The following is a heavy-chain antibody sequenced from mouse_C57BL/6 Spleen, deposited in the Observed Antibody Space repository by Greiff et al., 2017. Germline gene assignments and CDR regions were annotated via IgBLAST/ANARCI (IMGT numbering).Heavy chain of an antibody. J-gene: IGHJ2*01. CDR2: INPSTGGT. CDR1: GYSFTGYY. Sequence: EVQLQQSGPELVKPGASVKISCKASGYSFTGYYMNWVKQSPEKSLEWIGEINPSTGGTTYNQKFKAKATLTVDKSSSTAYMQLKSLTSEDSAVYYCAKDSSGPYYCDYWGQGTTLTVSS. V-gene: IGHV1-42*01. D-gene: IGHD3-2*02. CDR3: AKDSSGPYYCDY.